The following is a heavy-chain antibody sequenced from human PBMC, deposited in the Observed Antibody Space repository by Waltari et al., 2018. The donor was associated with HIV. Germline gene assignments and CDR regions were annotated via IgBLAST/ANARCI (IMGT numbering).Heavy chain of an antibody. J-gene: IGHJ4*02. CDR3: AAGGGTYRFDY. CDR2: ISHSGST. Sequence: QVQLQESGPRLVEPSGTLFLVCAVSGDSISTNNWWAWVCQFPGKGLEWIGEISHSGSTNYNPSLKSRVTISVDDSNKQFSLRLTSMTAADTAVYYCAAGGGTYRFDYWGQGTLVTASS. CDR1: GDSISTNNW. D-gene: IGHD3-16*01. V-gene: IGHV4-4*02.